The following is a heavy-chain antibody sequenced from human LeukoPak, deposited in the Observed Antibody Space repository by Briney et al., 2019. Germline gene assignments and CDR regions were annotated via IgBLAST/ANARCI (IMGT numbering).Heavy chain of an antibody. V-gene: IGHV1-2*02. CDR1: GYTFTGYY. D-gene: IGHD2-2*01. CDR2: INPNSGGT. J-gene: IGHJ5*02. CDR3: ARDLGSRYCSSTSCSDNNWFDP. Sequence: ASVKVSCKASGYTFTGYYMHWVRQAPGQGLEWMGWINPNSGGTNYAQKFQGRVTMTRDTSISTAYMELSRLRSDDTAVYYCARDLGSRYCSSTSCSDNNWFDPWGQGTLVTVSS.